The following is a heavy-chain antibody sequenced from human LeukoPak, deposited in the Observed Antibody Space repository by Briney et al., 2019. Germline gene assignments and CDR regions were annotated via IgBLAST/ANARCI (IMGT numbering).Heavy chain of an antibody. CDR1: GFTSNNYY. Sequence: PGGSLRLPCAASGFTSNNYYMGWVRQAPGKGLEWVANIRQDGGDRSYVDSVKGRLTISRDNVKNLMFLQMNSLRVEDTAVYYCARAGVYNNNRYWFDSWGQGTLVTVSS. CDR2: IRQDGGDR. V-gene: IGHV3-7*03. CDR3: ARAGVYNNNRYWFDS. D-gene: IGHD1-14*01. J-gene: IGHJ5*01.